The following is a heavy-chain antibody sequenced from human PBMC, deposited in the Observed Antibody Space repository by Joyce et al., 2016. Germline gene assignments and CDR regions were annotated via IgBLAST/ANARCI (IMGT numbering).Heavy chain of an antibody. Sequence: VQLVQSGADVKNPGDSVKVSCKASGYSFNAYYIHWVRQPPGQGLKWMRSIKLNRGGTKCNERFQGRVTMTRKTSSNTVYMELTGLSSDDKAVYYCARSVPGSYFEYWGQGSVVTVSS. CDR3: ARSVPGSYFEY. J-gene: IGHJ4*02. V-gene: IGHV1-2*02. CDR1: GYSFNAYY. CDR2: IKLNRGGT.